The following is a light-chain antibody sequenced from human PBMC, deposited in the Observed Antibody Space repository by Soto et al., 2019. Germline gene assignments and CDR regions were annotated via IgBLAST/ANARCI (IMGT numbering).Light chain of an antibody. V-gene: IGKV3-20*01. CDR3: QHYDGSPRT. J-gene: IGKJ2*01. CDR1: QSVRSNY. CDR2: CVF. Sequence: ETVLTQSPGTVSLSPGERATLSCTTSQSVRSNYLAWYQQKPGQAPRLLMYCVFSRATGIPDRFSGSGSGTDFTLTISGLEPEDAAVYYCQHYDGSPRTFGQGTKLEI.